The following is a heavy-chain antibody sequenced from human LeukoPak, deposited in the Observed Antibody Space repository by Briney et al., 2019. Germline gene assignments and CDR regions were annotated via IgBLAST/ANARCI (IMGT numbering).Heavy chain of an antibody. D-gene: IGHD2-2*01. J-gene: IGHJ4*02. Sequence: GGSPRLSCAASGFTFSSYAMSWVRQAPGKGLEWVSAISGSGGSTYYADSVKGRFTISRDNSKNTLYLQMNSLRAEDTAVYYCAKYCSSTSCQDYWGQGTLVTVSS. CDR2: ISGSGGST. V-gene: IGHV3-23*01. CDR1: GFTFSSYA. CDR3: AKYCSSTSCQDY.